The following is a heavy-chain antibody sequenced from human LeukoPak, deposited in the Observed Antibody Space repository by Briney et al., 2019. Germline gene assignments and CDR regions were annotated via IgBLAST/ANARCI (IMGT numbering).Heavy chain of an antibody. V-gene: IGHV4-61*02. CDR3: ARVPYYYGSGSKKSNWFDP. D-gene: IGHD3-10*01. CDR2: FYISGST. CDR1: GASIRSGLHY. J-gene: IGHJ5*02. Sequence: PSETLSLTCTVSGASIRSGLHYWNWIRQSAGKGLEWIGRFYISGSTDYNPALKSRVTISVDTSKNQFSLKLSSVTAADTAVYYCARVPYYYGSGSKKSNWFDPWGQGTLVTVSS.